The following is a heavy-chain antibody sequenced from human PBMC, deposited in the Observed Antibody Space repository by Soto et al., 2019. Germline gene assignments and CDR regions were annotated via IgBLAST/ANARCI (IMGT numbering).Heavy chain of an antibody. Sequence: PGGSLRLSCAASGFTFSSYAMSWVRQAPGKGLEWVSAISGSGGSTYYADSVKGRFTISRDNSKNTLYLQMNSLRAEDTAVYYCAKDRGYCSGGSCYPTEYNWLDPWGQGTLVTVSS. CDR1: GFTFSSYA. D-gene: IGHD2-15*01. CDR2: ISGSGGST. V-gene: IGHV3-23*01. J-gene: IGHJ5*02. CDR3: AKDRGYCSGGSCYPTEYNWLDP.